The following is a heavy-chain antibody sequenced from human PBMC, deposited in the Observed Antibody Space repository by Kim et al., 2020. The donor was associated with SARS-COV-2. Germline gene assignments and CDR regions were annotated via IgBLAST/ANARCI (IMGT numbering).Heavy chain of an antibody. J-gene: IGHJ6*02. V-gene: IGHV3-23*01. Sequence: KGRFTIYRDNSKNTLYLQRNSLRAEDTAVYYCAKGVVVTAPDYYYYGMDVWGQGTTVTVSS. D-gene: IGHD2-21*02. CDR3: AKGVVVTAPDYYYYGMDV.